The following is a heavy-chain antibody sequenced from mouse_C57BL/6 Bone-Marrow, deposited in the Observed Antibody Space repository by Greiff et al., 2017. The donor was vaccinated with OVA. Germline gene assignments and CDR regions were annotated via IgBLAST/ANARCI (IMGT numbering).Heavy chain of an antibody. D-gene: IGHD3-1*01. CDR2: IRLKSDNYAT. V-gene: IGHV6-3*01. CDR3: TDRAYFDY. CDR1: GFTFSNYW. J-gene: IGHJ2*01. Sequence: EVQVVESGGGLVQPGGSMKLSCVASGFTFSNYWMNWVRQSPEKGLEWVAQIRLKSDNYATHYAESVKGRFTISRDDSKSSVYLQMNNLRAEDTGIYYCTDRAYFDYWGQGTTLTVSS.